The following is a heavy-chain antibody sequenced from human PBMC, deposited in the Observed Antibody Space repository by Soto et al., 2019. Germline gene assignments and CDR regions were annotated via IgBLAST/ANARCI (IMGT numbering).Heavy chain of an antibody. Sequence: QVQLQESGPGLVKPSETLSLTCTVSGGSISPYYWSWIRQSPGKGLEWIGHIRYSGRTNYNPSLNPSLKGRVTTSAATSKNQFSLKLSSVTAADTAVYYCARAYCGGDCDLASFEYWGLGTLVTVSS. J-gene: IGHJ4*02. CDR1: GGSISPYY. V-gene: IGHV4-59*08. CDR2: IRYSGRT. D-gene: IGHD2-21*02. CDR3: ARAYCGGDCDLASFEY.